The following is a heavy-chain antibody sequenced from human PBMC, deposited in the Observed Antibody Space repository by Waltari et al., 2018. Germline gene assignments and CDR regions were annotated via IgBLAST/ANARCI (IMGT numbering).Heavy chain of an antibody. CDR3: ARDMPDVHNAFDF. Sequence: EVQLVESGGGLVQPGGSLRLSCKASGFNFGLEYMHWARQRPGKGLEWLSIITTFGTEGYAASVKGRFTIFRDDAKNTLYLQMNSLTAEDTAVYYCARDMPDVHNAFDFWGPGATVIVSS. V-gene: IGHV3-74*01. J-gene: IGHJ3*01. CDR2: ITTFGTE. D-gene: IGHD2-2*01. CDR1: GFNFGLEY.